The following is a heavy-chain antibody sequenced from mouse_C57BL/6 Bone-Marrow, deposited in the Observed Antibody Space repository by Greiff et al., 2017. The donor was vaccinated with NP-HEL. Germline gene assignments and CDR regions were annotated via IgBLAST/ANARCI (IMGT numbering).Heavy chain of an antibody. Sequence: QVPLKQSGAELARPGASVKMSCKASGYTFTSYTMHWVKQRPGQGLEWIGYINPSSGYTKFNQKFQDKATLTADKSSRQAYMQLSSLTSEDSAVYYCARRDYGSSHYAMDYWGQGTSVTVSS. D-gene: IGHD1-1*01. CDR2: INPSSGYT. CDR1: GYTFTSYT. CDR3: ARRDYGSSHYAMDY. V-gene: IGHV1-4*01. J-gene: IGHJ4*01.